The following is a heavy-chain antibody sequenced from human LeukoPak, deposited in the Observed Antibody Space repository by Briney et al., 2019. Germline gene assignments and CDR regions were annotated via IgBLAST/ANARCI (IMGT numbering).Heavy chain of an antibody. D-gene: IGHD3-16*01. J-gene: IGHJ5*02. CDR1: GGSISSXX. CDR2: IESSGNT. V-gene: IGHV4-4*07. CDR3: ARDRGGGWFDP. Sequence: SETXXLXCTVSGGSISSXXXXWIRQPAGEGXEWIGRIESSGNTNYSPSLNSRLTVSVDTSKNQFSLKLSSVTAADTAVYYCARDRGGGWFDPWGQGTLVTVSS.